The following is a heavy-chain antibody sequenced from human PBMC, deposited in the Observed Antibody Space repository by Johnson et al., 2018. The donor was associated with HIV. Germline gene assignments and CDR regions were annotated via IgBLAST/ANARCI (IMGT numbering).Heavy chain of an antibody. V-gene: IGHV3-66*01. D-gene: IGHD7-27*01. CDR1: GFSVSNSY. CDR3: ARDGETGKDAFDI. CDR2: IYSAGST. Sequence: VQLVESGGGSVQPGGSLRLSCAASGFSVSNSYMSWVRQAPGTGLAWVSLIYSAGSTYYSDSVKDRFTISRDISKHTIDLQMNRLRAEDTAVYYCARDGETGKDAFDIWGQGTMVTVSS. J-gene: IGHJ3*02.